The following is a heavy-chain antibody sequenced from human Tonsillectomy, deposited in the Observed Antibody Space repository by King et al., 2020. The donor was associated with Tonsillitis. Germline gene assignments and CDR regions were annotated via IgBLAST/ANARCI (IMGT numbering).Heavy chain of an antibody. CDR3: ARDRGGYCSGDSCLDAFDV. D-gene: IGHD2-15*01. CDR1: GYTFTGYY. V-gene: IGHV1-2*02. Sequence: QLVQSGAEVKKPEASVKVSCKASGYTFTGYYMHWVRQAPGQGLEYMGWINPNSGGTNYAQKFQGRVTMTRDMSISTAYMELSSLRSDDTAVYYCARDRGGYCSGDSCLDAFDVWGQGTMVAVSS. J-gene: IGHJ3*01. CDR2: INPNSGGT.